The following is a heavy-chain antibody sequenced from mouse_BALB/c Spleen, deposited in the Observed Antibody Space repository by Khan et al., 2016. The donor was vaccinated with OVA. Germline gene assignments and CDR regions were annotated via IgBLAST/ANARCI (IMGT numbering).Heavy chain of an antibody. J-gene: IGHJ2*01. V-gene: IGHV3-2*02. CDR2: ISYSGNT. CDR1: GYSITSDYA. CDR3: ARVYGGDFDY. D-gene: IGHD2-10*02. Sequence: EVQLQESGPGLVKPSQSLSITCTVTGYSITSDYAWNWIRQFPGNKLEWMGFISYSGNTNYNPSLKSRISFTRDTSKNQFFLQLNSVTTEDTATXYCARVYGGDFDYWGQGTTLTVSS.